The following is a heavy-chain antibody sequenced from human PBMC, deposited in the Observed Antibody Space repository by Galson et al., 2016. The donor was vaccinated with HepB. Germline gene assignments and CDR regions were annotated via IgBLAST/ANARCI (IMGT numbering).Heavy chain of an antibody. Sequence: SVKVSCKASGYTFTSYYMTWVRQVPGQGLEFMGTINPSESATTYAQNFQGRVTMTRDTSTSTVYMDLSSLRSEDTAVYYCAMHYDSRGFPDSAYAFDIWGQGTMVTVSA. D-gene: IGHD3-22*01. CDR3: AMHYDSRGFPDSAYAFDI. J-gene: IGHJ3*02. V-gene: IGHV1-46*01. CDR2: INPSESAT. CDR1: GYTFTSYY.